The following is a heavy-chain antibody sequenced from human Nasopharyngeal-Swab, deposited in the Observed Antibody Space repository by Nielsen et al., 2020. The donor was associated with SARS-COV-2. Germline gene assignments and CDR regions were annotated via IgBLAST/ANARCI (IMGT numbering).Heavy chain of an antibody. CDR2: IDPSDSYT. Sequence: KVSCKGSGYSFTSYWISWVRQMPGKGLEWMGTIDPSDSYTNYSPSFQGHVTISADKSISTAYLQWSSLKASDTAMYYCARHGIAAAGLVGYYYYMDVWGKGTTVTVSS. CDR1: GYSFTSYW. D-gene: IGHD6-13*01. V-gene: IGHV5-10-1*01. CDR3: ARHGIAAAGLVGYYYYMDV. J-gene: IGHJ6*03.